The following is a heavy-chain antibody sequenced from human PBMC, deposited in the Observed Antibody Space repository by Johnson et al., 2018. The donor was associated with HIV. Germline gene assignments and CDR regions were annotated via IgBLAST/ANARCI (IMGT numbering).Heavy chain of an antibody. J-gene: IGHJ3*02. CDR2: ISYDGSNK. CDR1: GFTFSSYA. D-gene: IGHD6-19*01. CDR3: AKALSGWFDACDI. V-gene: IGHV3-30-3*02. Sequence: QVQLVESGGGVVQPGGSLRLSCAASGFTFSSYAIHWVRQAPGKGLEWVAVISYDGSNKYYADSVKGRFTISRDNSKRTLYLQMNSLRAEDTAVYYWAKALSGWFDACDIWGQGTMVTVSS.